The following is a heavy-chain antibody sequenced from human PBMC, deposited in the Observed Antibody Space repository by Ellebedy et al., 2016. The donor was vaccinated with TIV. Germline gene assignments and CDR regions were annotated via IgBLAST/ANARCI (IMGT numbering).Heavy chain of an antibody. CDR1: GHSLPEVS. Sequence: AASVKVSCKLSGHSLPEVSIYWVRQAPGKGLEYMGGFDPENGERVYTQNFQGRVSLTEDPSTKTAYMEMSSLRSEDTAVYYCARAWDTGMAPNYYYGMDVWGQGTTVTVSS. J-gene: IGHJ6*02. D-gene: IGHD5-18*01. CDR3: ARAWDTGMAPNYYYGMDV. V-gene: IGHV1-24*01. CDR2: FDPENGER.